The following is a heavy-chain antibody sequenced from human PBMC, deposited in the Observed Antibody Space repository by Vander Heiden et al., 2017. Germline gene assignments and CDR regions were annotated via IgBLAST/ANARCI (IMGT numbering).Heavy chain of an antibody. CDR2: IRSSGTT. J-gene: IGHJ5*02. Sequence: EVYLVESGGGLVQPGGSLTLSCAASGFTFSYYGINWVRQAPGKGLEWISFIRSSGTTEYADSVRGRFTISRDNDKNSLYLHMNSLRVEDTAVYYCARETGFIDHWGQGTLVTVSS. CDR3: ARETGFIDH. V-gene: IGHV3-48*01. CDR1: GFTFSYYG.